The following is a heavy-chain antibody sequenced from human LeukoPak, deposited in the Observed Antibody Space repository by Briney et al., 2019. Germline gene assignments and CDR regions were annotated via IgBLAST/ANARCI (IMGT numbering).Heavy chain of an antibody. J-gene: IGHJ4*02. D-gene: IGHD1-7*01. CDR2: INHSGST. Sequence: SETLSLTCAVYGGSFSGYYWSWIRQPPGKGLEWIGEINHSGSTNYNPSLKSRVTISVDTSKNQFSLKLSSVTAADTAVYYCSRHRYNWNSHFDYWGQGTLVTVSS. CDR3: SRHRYNWNSHFDY. V-gene: IGHV4-34*01. CDR1: GGSFSGYY.